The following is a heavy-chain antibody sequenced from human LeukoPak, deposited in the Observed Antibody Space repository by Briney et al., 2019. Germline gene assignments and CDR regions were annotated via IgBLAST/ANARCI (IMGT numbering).Heavy chain of an antibody. CDR3: AELGITMIGGV. CDR1: GFTFSSYE. CDR2: ISSIGSTI. D-gene: IGHD3-10*02. J-gene: IGHJ6*04. V-gene: IGHV3-48*03. Sequence: PGGSLRLSCAASGFTFSSYEMNWVRQAPGKGLGWVSYISSIGSTIYYADSVKGRFTISRDNAKNSLYLKMNSLRAEDTAVYYCAELGITMIGGVWGKGTTVTISS.